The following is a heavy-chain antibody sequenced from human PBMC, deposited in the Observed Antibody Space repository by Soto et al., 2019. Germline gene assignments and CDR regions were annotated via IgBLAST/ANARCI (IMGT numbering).Heavy chain of an antibody. V-gene: IGHV4-30-4*01. CDR1: GGSISSGDYY. J-gene: IGHJ3*02. CDR3: ARTLDNWTVDVPGWAFDI. CDR2: IYYSGST. D-gene: IGHD1-20*01. Sequence: SETLSLTCTVSGGSISSGDYYWSWIRQPPGKGLGWIGYIYYSGSTYYNPSLKSRVTISVDTSKNQFSLKLSSVTAADTAVYYCARTLDNWTVDVPGWAFDIWGQGTMVTVSS.